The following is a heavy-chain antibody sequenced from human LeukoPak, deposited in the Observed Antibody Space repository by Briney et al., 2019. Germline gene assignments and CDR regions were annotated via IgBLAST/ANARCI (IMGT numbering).Heavy chain of an antibody. J-gene: IGHJ5*02. D-gene: IGHD6-19*01. CDR1: GGSFSGCY. CDR3: ARGPYSSGHPRNWFDP. Sequence: SETLSLTCAVYGGSFSGCYWSWIRQPPGKGLEWIGEINHSGSTNYNPSLKSRVTISVDTSKNQFSLKLSSVTAADTAVYYCARGPYSSGHPRNWFDPWGQGTLVTVSS. V-gene: IGHV4-34*01. CDR2: INHSGST.